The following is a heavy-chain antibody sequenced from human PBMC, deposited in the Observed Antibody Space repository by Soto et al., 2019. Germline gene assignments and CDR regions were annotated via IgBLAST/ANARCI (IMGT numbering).Heavy chain of an antibody. CDR1: GGSISSSSYY. D-gene: IGHD3-9*01. CDR3: ARENLGYDILTGSPSGMDV. Sequence: PSETLSLTCTVSGGSISSSSYYWGWIRQPPGKGLEWIGSIYYGGSTYYNPSLKSRVTISVDTSKNQFSLKLSSVTAADTAVYYCARENLGYDILTGSPSGMDVWGQGTTVTVSS. J-gene: IGHJ6*02. CDR2: IYYGGST. V-gene: IGHV4-39*07.